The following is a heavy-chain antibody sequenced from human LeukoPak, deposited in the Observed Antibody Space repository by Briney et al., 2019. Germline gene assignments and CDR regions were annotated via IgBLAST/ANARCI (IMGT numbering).Heavy chain of an antibody. J-gene: IGHJ6*03. CDR3: TTRPPDNWKRYYYYYYMDV. V-gene: IGHV3-7*01. D-gene: IGHD1-20*01. Sequence: PGGSLRLSCEASGFTFSTYWMIWVRQAPGKGLEWVANINQDGSKKYYVDSIKGRFTISRDNAKNSLYLQMISLRAEDTALYYCTTRPPDNWKRYYYYYYMDVWGKGTTVTVSS. CDR2: INQDGSKK. CDR1: GFTFSTYW.